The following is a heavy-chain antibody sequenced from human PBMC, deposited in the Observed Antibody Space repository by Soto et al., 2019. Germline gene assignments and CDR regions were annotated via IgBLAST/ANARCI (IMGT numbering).Heavy chain of an antibody. CDR2: IKSKTDGGTT. CDR3: TTGLGYCSGGSCYGSPTGTRG. J-gene: IGHJ4*02. CDR1: GFTFSNAW. D-gene: IGHD2-15*01. Sequence: GGSLRLSCAASGFTFSNAWMSWVRQAPGKGLEWVDRIKSKTDGGTTDYAAPVKGRFTISRDDSKNTLYLQMNSLKTEDTAVYYCTTGLGYCSGGSCYGSPTGTRGGGQGTLVTVSS. V-gene: IGHV3-15*01.